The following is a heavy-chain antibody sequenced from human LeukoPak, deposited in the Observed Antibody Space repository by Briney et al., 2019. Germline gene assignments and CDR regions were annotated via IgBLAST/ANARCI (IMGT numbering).Heavy chain of an antibody. CDR3: ARGRGGSYYSSNELNY. CDR1: GYTFTSYD. V-gene: IGHV1-8*01. Sequence: ASVKVSCKASGYTFTSYDINWVRQATGQGLEWMGWMNPNSGNTGYAQKFQGRATMTRNTSISTAYMELSSLRSEDTAVYYCARGRGGSYYSSNELNYWGQGTLVTVSS. CDR2: MNPNSGNT. J-gene: IGHJ4*02. D-gene: IGHD1-26*01.